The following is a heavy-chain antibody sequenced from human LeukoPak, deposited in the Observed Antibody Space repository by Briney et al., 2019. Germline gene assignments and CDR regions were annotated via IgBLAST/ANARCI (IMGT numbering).Heavy chain of an antibody. J-gene: IGHJ4*02. CDR1: GYTFISYG. CDR2: ISAYNGNT. D-gene: IGHD4-11*01. V-gene: IGHV1-18*01. Sequence: GASVKVSCKASGYTFISYGISWVRQAPGQGLEWMGWISAYNGNTNYAQKLQGRVTMTTDTSTSTAYMELRSLRSDDTAVYYCASVGKLRKTTSGINYFDYWGQGTLVTVSS. CDR3: ASVGKLRKTTSGINYFDY.